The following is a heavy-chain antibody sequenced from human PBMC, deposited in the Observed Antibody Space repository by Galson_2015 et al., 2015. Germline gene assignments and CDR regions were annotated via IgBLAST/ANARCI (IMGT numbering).Heavy chain of an antibody. J-gene: IGHJ3*02. D-gene: IGHD1-26*01. CDR1: GFTFDDYA. Sequence: SLRLSCAASGFTFDDYAMHWVRQAPGKGLEWVSGISWNGGYIEYADSVKGRFTISRDNAKNSLYLQMNSLKSEDTALYYCARIVGATTRDDAFDIWGQGTMVTVSS. CDR2: ISWNGGYI. V-gene: IGHV3-9*01. CDR3: ARIVGATTRDDAFDI.